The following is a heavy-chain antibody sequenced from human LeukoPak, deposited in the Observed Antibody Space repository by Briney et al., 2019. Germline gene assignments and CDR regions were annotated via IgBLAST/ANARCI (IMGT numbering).Heavy chain of an antibody. J-gene: IGHJ4*02. CDR3: ARMVRGVEPDY. CDR1: GFTFSSYS. Sequence: GGSLRLPCAASGFTFSSYSMNWVRQAPGKGLEWVSSISSSSSYIYYADSVKGRFTISRDNAKNSLYLQMNSLRAEDTAVYYCARMVRGVEPDYWGQGTLVTVSS. V-gene: IGHV3-21*01. CDR2: ISSSSSYI. D-gene: IGHD3-10*01.